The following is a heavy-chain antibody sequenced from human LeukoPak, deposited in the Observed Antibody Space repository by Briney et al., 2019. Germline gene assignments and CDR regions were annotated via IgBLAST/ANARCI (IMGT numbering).Heavy chain of an antibody. CDR2: INHSGST. Sequence: PSETLSLTCAVYGGSFSGYYWSWIRQPPGKGLEWIGEINHSGSTNYNPSLKSRVTISVDTSKNQFSLKLTSVTAADTAVYYCARAGRPYDSSGYPIRYDAFDIWGQGTMVTVSS. CDR3: ARAGRPYDSSGYPIRYDAFDI. J-gene: IGHJ3*02. CDR1: GGSFSGYY. V-gene: IGHV4-34*01. D-gene: IGHD3-22*01.